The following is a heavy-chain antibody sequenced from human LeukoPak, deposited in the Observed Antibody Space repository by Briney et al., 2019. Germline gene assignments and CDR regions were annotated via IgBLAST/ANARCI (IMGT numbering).Heavy chain of an antibody. V-gene: IGHV1-2*02. J-gene: IGHJ4*02. Sequence: ASVKVSCKASGYTFTGYYMHWVRQAPGQGLEWMGWINPNSGGTNYAQKFQGRVTMTRDTSISTAYMELSRLRSDDTAVYYCARPNFWSGHYQGYWGQGTLVTVSS. CDR3: ARPNFWSGHYQGY. CDR2: INPNSGGT. CDR1: GYTFTGYY. D-gene: IGHD3-3*01.